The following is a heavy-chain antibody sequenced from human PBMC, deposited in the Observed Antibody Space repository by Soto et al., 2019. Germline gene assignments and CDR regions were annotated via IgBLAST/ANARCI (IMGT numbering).Heavy chain of an antibody. Sequence: PSETLSLTCTVSGRSMSGYYWSWIRQPAGERLEWIGRIYTSGTTDFNPSLKGRVTMSVDTSKNQFSLKLTSVTAADTALYYCARADYYGNGYYVVWGQGTKVTFST. D-gene: IGHD3-10*01. CDR1: GRSMSGYY. V-gene: IGHV4-4*07. J-gene: IGHJ4*02. CDR2: IYTSGTT. CDR3: ARADYYGNGYYVV.